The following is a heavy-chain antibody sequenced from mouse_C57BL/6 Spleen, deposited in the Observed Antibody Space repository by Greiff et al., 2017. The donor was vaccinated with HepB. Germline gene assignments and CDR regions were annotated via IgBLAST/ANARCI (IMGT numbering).Heavy chain of an antibody. CDR2: IDPSDSYT. CDR3: TRGDKYCFDY. CDR1: GYTFTSYW. D-gene: IGHD3-3*01. Sequence: VQLQESGAELVKPGASVKLSCKASGYTFTSYWMQWVKQRPGQGLEWIGEIDPSDSYTNYNQKFKGKATLTVDTSSSTAYMQLSSLTSEDSAVYYRTRGDKYCFDYWGQGTTLTVSS. V-gene: IGHV1-50*01. J-gene: IGHJ2*01.